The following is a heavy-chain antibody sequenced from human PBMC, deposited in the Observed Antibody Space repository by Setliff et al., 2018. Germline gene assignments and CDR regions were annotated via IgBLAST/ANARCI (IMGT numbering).Heavy chain of an antibody. CDR3: ARHVGVRDYYYMDV. J-gene: IGHJ6*03. V-gene: IGHV4-39*01. CDR2: IFYSGRT. CDR1: GASITNINYY. D-gene: IGHD1-26*01. Sequence: SETLSLTCTVSGASITNINYYWGLIRQPPGKGLEWIGSIFYSGRTFYNPSLKSRVTISVDTSKNQFSLTLSSVTAADTAVYYCARHVGVRDYYYMDVWGKGTAVTVSS.